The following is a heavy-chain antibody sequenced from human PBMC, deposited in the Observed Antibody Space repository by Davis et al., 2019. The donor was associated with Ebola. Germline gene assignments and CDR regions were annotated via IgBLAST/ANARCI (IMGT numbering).Heavy chain of an antibody. D-gene: IGHD2-2*02. J-gene: IGHJ6*02. V-gene: IGHV1-69*04. CDR2: IIPILGIA. CDR1: GGTFSSYA. Sequence: SVKVSCKASGGTFSSYAISWVRQAPGQGLEWMGRIIPILGIANYAQKFQGRVTITADKSTSTAYMELSSLRSEDTAVYYCARVGYCSSTSCYRAYYYYGMDVWGQGTTVTVSS. CDR3: ARVGYCSSTSCYRAYYYYGMDV.